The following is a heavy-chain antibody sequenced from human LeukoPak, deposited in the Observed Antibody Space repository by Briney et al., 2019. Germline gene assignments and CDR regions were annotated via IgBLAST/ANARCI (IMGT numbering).Heavy chain of an antibody. V-gene: IGHV3-74*01. J-gene: IGHJ6*02. Sequence: PGGSLRLSCAASGFTFTSHWMHWVRQAPGKGLVWVSRTNSDDSSTSYADSVKGRFTISRDNAKNTVYLQMNSLRAEDTAVYYCTRLYYFGSGRGYYYGMDVWGQGTTVTVSS. CDR1: GFTFTSHW. CDR2: TNSDDSST. CDR3: TRLYYFGSGRGYYYGMDV. D-gene: IGHD3-10*01.